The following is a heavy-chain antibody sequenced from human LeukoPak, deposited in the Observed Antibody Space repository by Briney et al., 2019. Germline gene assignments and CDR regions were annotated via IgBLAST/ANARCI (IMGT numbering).Heavy chain of an antibody. CDR2: ISYDGSNK. Sequence: PGRSLRLSCAASGFTFSSYGMHWVRQAPGKGLEWVAVISYDGSNKYYADSVKGRFTISRDNSKNTLYLQMNSLRAEDTAVYYCARASGRGHFDYWGQGTLVTVSS. J-gene: IGHJ4*02. CDR1: GFTFSSYG. D-gene: IGHD6-19*01. V-gene: IGHV3-30*03. CDR3: ARASGRGHFDY.